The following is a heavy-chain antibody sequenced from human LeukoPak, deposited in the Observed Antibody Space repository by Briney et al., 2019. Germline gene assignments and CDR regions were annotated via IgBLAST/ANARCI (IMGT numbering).Heavy chain of an antibody. CDR1: GFTFSSDW. CDR3: ARERVSDLWSGYYRSGEYYYYMDV. CDR2: IKQDGSEK. J-gene: IGHJ6*03. Sequence: PPGGSLRLSCAASGFTFSSDWMSWVRQAPGKGLEWVANIKQDGSEKYYVDSVKGRFTISRDNAKNSLYLQINSLRVEDTAVYYCARERVSDLWSGYYRSGEYYYYMDVWGKGTTVTVSS. D-gene: IGHD3-3*01. V-gene: IGHV3-7*01.